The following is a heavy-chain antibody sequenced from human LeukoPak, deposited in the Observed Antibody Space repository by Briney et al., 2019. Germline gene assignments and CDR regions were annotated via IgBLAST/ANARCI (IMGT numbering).Heavy chain of an antibody. CDR3: AREPYIVVVVAATDY. Sequence: GGSLRLSCAASGFTFSSYGMHWARQAPGKGLEWVAVIWYDGSNKYYADSVKGRFTISRDNSKNTLYLQMNSLRAEDTAVYYCAREPYIVVVVAATDYWGQGTLVTVSS. J-gene: IGHJ4*02. V-gene: IGHV3-33*01. CDR2: IWYDGSNK. D-gene: IGHD2-15*01. CDR1: GFTFSSYG.